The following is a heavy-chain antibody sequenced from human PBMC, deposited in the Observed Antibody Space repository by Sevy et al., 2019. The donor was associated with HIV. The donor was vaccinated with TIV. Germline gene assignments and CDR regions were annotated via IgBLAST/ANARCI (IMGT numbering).Heavy chain of an antibody. CDR1: GFTFSSYS. V-gene: IGHV3-48*02. J-gene: IGHJ4*02. Sequence: GGSLRLSCVASGFTFSSYSMNWVRQAPGKGLEWVSYISSSSSTIYYADSVKGRFTISRDNAKNSLYLQMNSLRDEDTAVYYCARVPTMVRGPHGGIDYWGQGTLVTVSS. CDR3: ARVPTMVRGPHGGIDY. D-gene: IGHD3-10*01. CDR2: ISSSSSTI.